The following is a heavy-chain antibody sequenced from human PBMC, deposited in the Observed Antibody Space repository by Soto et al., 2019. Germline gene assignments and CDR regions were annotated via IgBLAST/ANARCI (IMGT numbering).Heavy chain of an antibody. CDR1: GFTFSSYG. CDR2: IWYDGSNK. D-gene: IGHD2-15*01. V-gene: IGHV3-33*01. CDR3: ARDGYCSGGSCYSVPVFDY. J-gene: IGHJ4*02. Sequence: GGSLRLSCAASGFTFSSYGMHWVRQAPGKGLEWVAVIWYDGSNKYYADTVKGRFTISRDNSKNTLYLQMNSLRAEDTAVYYCARDGYCSGGSCYSVPVFDYWGQGTLVTVS.